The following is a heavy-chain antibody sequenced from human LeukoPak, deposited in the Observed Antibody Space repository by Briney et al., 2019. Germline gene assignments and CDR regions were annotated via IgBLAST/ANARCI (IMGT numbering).Heavy chain of an antibody. CDR3: AIPFNGGNSPFDY. CDR1: GGSISSSSYY. J-gene: IGHJ4*02. CDR2: IYYSGST. D-gene: IGHD4-23*01. V-gene: IGHV4-39*07. Sequence: PSETLSLTCTVSGGSISSSSYYWGWIRQPPGKGLEWIGSIYYSGSTYYNPSLKSRVTISVDTSKNQFSLKLSSVTAADTAVYYCAIPFNGGNSPFDYWGQGTLVTVSS.